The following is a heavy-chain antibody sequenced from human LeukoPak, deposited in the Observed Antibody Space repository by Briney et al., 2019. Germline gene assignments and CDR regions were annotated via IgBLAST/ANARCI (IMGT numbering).Heavy chain of an antibody. CDR3: ARLLYSGSHYYAVDV. CDR2: IYYSGST. Sequence: SETLSLTCTVSGDSISSGGYFWSWIRQHPGKGLEWIGYIYYSGSTNYNPSLRSRVTLSVDTSKNQFSLQLSSVTAADTAVYYCARLLYSGSHYYAVDVWGQGTSVTVSS. CDR1: GDSISSGGYF. D-gene: IGHD6-13*01. J-gene: IGHJ6*02. V-gene: IGHV4-31*03.